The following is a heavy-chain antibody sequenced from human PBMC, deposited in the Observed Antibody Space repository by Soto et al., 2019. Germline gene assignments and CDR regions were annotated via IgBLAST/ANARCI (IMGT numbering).Heavy chain of an antibody. CDR1: TFTFSDFG. D-gene: IGHD2-15*01. V-gene: IGHV3-30*18. CDR2: ISYDGSDQ. CDR3: AKSTYCNGGSCFPQY. Sequence: QVQVEEFGGGVVQPGRSLRLSCAGTTFTFSDFGFHWVRQAPGKGLEWVAMISYDGSDQYYGDSVQGRFTIYRDDSKNTVYLQMNSLRAEDTAMYYCAKSTYCNGGSCFPQYWGPGTLVTVSS. J-gene: IGHJ4*02.